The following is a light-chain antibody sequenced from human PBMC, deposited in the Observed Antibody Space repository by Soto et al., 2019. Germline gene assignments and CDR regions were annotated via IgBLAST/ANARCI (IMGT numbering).Light chain of an antibody. CDR2: AAS. J-gene: IGKJ2*01. CDR3: QQYSSSSPA. CDR1: QGISSY. V-gene: IGKV1-8*01. Sequence: AIRMTQSPSSFSASTGDRVTITCRASQGISSYLAWYQQKPGKAPKLLIYAASTLQSGVPSRFSGSGSGTDFTLTISCLQSDDFATYYCQQYSSSSPAFGQGTKLEIK.